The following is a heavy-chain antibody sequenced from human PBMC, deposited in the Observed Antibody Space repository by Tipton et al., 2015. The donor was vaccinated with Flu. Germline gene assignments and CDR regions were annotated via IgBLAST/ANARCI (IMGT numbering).Heavy chain of an antibody. CDR2: IKQDGSEK. D-gene: IGHD6-13*01. CDR1: GFTLSSYW. Sequence: GSLRPSCAASGFTLSSYWMSWVRQAPGKGLEWVANIKQDGSEKYYVDSVKGRFTISRDNAKNSLYLQMNSLRVEDTAVYYCVRAIAAAGSRWGQGTLVTVST. J-gene: IGHJ4*02. V-gene: IGHV3-7*01. CDR3: VRAIAAAGSR.